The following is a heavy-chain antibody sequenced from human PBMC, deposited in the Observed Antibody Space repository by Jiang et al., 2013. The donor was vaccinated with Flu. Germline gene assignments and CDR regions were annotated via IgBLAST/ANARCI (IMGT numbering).Heavy chain of an antibody. J-gene: IGHJ4*02. CDR3: ASPRGYNYGPFDF. Sequence: GAEVKKPGESLKISCKGSGYILTSFYIAWVRQMPGKGLEWMGIIYPGDSDTKYNPSFQGQVTISADKSINTAYLQWTSLKASDTAIYYCASPRGYNYGPFDFWGQGTLITVSS. CDR2: IYPGDSDT. CDR1: GYILTSFY. V-gene: IGHV5-51*01. D-gene: IGHD5-18*01.